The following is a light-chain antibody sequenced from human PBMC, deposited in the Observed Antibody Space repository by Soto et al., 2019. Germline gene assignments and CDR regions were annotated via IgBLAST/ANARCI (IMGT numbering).Light chain of an antibody. Sequence: EIVLTQSPATLSLSPGERATLSCRASQSLTSYLAWYQQKPGQAPRLLIYDTSNRATGVPARFSGSGSGTGSTLTISSLQPEDFAIYYCQQRSNWPPGFTFGPGTKVDIK. CDR3: QQRSNWPPGFT. CDR1: QSLTSY. V-gene: IGKV3-11*01. CDR2: DTS. J-gene: IGKJ3*01.